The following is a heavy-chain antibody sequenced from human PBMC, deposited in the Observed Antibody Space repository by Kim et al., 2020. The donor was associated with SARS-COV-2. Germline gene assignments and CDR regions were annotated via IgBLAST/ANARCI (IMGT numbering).Heavy chain of an antibody. J-gene: IGHJ2*01. CDR2: IKQDGSEK. D-gene: IGHD3-10*01. CDR3: ARGPSYWYFDL. V-gene: IGHV3-7*03. CDR1: GFAVSSYW. Sequence: GGSLRLSCTASGFAVSSYWMNWVRQGPGKGLEWVTNIKQDGSEKYYVDSVKGRSTTSRDNAKNSVYLQMNILRAEDTAVYYCARGPSYWYFDLWGRGTLVTVSS.